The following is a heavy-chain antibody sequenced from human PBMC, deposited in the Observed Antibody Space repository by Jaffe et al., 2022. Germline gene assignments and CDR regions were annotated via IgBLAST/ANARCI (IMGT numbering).Heavy chain of an antibody. CDR3: ARARRGNYYDSSGYYSFYSMDV. Sequence: QVQLQESGPGLVKPSETLSLTCTVSGGSISNYYWSWIRQPPGKGLEWIGYIYYIGSTNYNPSLRSRVTISVDTSKNQFSLKLSSVTAADTAVYYCARARRGNYYDSSGYYSFYSMDVWGKGTTVTVSS. CDR2: IYYIGST. J-gene: IGHJ6*03. V-gene: IGHV4-59*01. D-gene: IGHD3-22*01. CDR1: GGSISNYY.